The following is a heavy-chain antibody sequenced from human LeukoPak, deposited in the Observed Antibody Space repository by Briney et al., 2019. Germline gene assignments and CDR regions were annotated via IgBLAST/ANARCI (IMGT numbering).Heavy chain of an antibody. V-gene: IGHV4-39*07. D-gene: IGHD5-12*01. CDR3: ARDRSGYEGGDF. CDR1: GGSISSSSYY. Sequence: SETLSLTCTVSGGSISSSSYYWGWIRQPPGKGLEWIGSIYYSGSTYYNPSLKSRVTISVDTSKNQFSLKLSSVTAADTAVYYCARDRSGYEGGDFWGQGALVTVSS. J-gene: IGHJ4*02. CDR2: IYYSGST.